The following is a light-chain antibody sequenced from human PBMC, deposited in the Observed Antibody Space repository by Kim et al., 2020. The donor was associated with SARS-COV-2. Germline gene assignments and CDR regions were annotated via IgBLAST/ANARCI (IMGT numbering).Light chain of an antibody. CDR3: QTWGPGIRV. Sequence: QLVLTQSPSASASLGASVKLTCTLSNGHYNYAIAWHQQQPGKGPRYLMKVNSDGSHSKGDGIPDRFSGSSSGAERYLTISILQSDDEADYYCQTWGPGIRVFGGGTKVTVL. J-gene: IGLJ3*02. CDR2: VNSDGSH. CDR1: NGHYNYA. V-gene: IGLV4-69*01.